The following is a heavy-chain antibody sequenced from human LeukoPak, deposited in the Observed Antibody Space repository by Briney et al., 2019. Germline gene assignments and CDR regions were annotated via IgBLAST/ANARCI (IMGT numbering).Heavy chain of an antibody. CDR2: ISGSGGST. CDR3: AKVGNYYDSSGFDY. D-gene: IGHD3-22*01. V-gene: IGHV3-23*01. J-gene: IGHJ4*02. Sequence: GGSLRLSCAASGYTFSSYAMSWVRQAPGKGLEWVSAISGSGGSTYYADSVKGRFTISRDNSKNTLYLQMNSLRAEDTAVYYCAKVGNYYDSSGFDYWGQGTLVTVSS. CDR1: GYTFSSYA.